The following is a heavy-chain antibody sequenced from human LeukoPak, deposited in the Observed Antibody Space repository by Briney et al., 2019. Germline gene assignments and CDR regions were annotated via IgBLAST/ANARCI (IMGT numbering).Heavy chain of an antibody. CDR1: GYTFTTYG. CDR2: ISTYNGDT. Sequence: ASVKVSCKASGYTFTTYGIGWVRQAPGQGLEWMGWISTYNGDTNYAQNLQGRVTMTTDTSTSTAYMELRSLRSDDTAVYYCARDLGSGSDYWGQGTLVTVSS. CDR3: ARDLGSGSDY. V-gene: IGHV1-18*01. J-gene: IGHJ4*02. D-gene: IGHD6-19*01.